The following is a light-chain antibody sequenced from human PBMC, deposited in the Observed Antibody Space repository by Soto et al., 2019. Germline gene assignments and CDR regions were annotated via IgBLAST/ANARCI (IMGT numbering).Light chain of an antibody. CDR2: DAS. Sequence: EIVLTQSPATLSLSPGERATLSCRASQSVSSYLAWYQQKPGQAPRLLIYDASTRATGIPARFSGSGSGTEFTLTISSLEPEDLAVYYCQQRSNWPVTFGQGTKLEIK. V-gene: IGKV3-11*01. CDR3: QQRSNWPVT. CDR1: QSVSSY. J-gene: IGKJ2*01.